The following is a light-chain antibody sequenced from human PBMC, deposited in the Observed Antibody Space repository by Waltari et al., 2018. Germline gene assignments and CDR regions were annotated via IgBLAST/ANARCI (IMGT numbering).Light chain of an antibody. CDR2: DVF. CDR1: HCVDTS. V-gene: IGKV3-11*01. CDR3: QQRRDWPIT. Sequence: EIVLTQSPSTLSLYPGDRATLPCRASHCVDTSLAWYQQKLGQAPRLLIYDVFYRATGIPARFSGRGSGTDFTLTISSLEPEDFALYFCQQRRDWPITFGQGTRLEIK. J-gene: IGKJ5*01.